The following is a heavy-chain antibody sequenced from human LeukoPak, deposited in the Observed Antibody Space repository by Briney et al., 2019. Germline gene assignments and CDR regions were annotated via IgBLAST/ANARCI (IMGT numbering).Heavy chain of an antibody. Sequence: SETLSLTCAVYGGSFSGYYWSWIRQPPGKGVEGIGEINHSGSTNYNPSLKSRVTISVDTSKNQFSLKLSSVTAADTAVYYCARPIFRVRGPLAYWGQGTLVTVSS. CDR2: INHSGST. V-gene: IGHV4-34*01. D-gene: IGHD3-10*01. CDR3: ARPIFRVRGPLAY. J-gene: IGHJ4*02. CDR1: GGSFSGYY.